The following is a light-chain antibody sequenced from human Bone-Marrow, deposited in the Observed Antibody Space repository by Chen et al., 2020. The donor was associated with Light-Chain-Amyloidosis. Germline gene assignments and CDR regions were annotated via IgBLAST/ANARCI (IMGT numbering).Light chain of an antibody. CDR2: RDT. CDR3: QSADSSGTYAVI. V-gene: IGLV3-25*03. Sequence: SYELTQPPSGSVYPGQTARITCSGDDLPTKYAYWYQQKPGQAPELVIHRDTERPSGISERFSGSSSGTTATLPISGVQAEAEADYHCQSADSSGTYAVIFGGGTKLTV. J-gene: IGLJ2*01. CDR1: DLPTKY.